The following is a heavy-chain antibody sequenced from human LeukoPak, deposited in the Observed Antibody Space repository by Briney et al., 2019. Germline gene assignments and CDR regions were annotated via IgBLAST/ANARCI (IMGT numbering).Heavy chain of an antibody. V-gene: IGHV4-39*01. CDR3: ARAALDNWFDP. J-gene: IGHJ5*02. CDR1: GGSISSSSFY. Sequence: ASETLSLTCTVSGGSISSSSFYWGWIRQPPGKGLEWIGNIHYSGSTNYNPSLRSRITISVDTSKNQFSLKLSSVTAADTAVYYCARAALDNWFDPWGQGTLDTVSS. CDR2: IHYSGST.